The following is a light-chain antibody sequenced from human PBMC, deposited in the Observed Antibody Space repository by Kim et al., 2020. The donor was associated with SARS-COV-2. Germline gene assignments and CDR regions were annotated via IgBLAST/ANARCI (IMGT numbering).Light chain of an antibody. J-gene: IGLJ2*01. CDR3: QAWDNSTVV. CDR1: KLGDKY. CDR2: QDN. Sequence: SVSPGQTASITCSGDKLGDKYACWYQQKPGQSPVLVIYQDNKRPSGIPERFSGSNSGNTATLTISGTQAMDEADYYCQAWDNSTVVFGGGTQLTFL. V-gene: IGLV3-1*01.